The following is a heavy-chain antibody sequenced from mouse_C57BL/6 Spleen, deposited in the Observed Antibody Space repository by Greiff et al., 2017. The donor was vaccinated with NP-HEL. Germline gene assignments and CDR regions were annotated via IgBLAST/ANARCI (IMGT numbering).Heavy chain of an antibody. CDR3: ARWGGGFDY. J-gene: IGHJ2*01. CDR2: IYPGDGDT. Sequence: VQLQQSGPELVKPGASVKISCKASGYAFSSSWMNWVKQRPGKGLEWIGRIYPGDGDTNYNGKFKGKATLTADKSSSTAYMQLSSLTAEETSVYFCARWGGGFDYWGQGTTLTVSS. V-gene: IGHV1-82*01. CDR1: GYAFSSSW.